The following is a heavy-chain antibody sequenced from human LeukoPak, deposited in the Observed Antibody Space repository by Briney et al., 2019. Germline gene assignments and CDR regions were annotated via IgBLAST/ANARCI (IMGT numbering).Heavy chain of an antibody. CDR2: MYYSGST. CDR3: ARVILGYCSGGSCWGNAFDI. Sequence: SETLSLTCTVSGGSISSSSYYWGWIRQPPGKGLEWIGSMYYSGSTYYNPSLKSRVTISADTPKNQFSLKLSSVTAADTAVYYCARVILGYCSGGSCWGNAFDIWGQGTMVTVSS. V-gene: IGHV4-39*01. CDR1: GGSISSSSYY. D-gene: IGHD2-15*01. J-gene: IGHJ3*02.